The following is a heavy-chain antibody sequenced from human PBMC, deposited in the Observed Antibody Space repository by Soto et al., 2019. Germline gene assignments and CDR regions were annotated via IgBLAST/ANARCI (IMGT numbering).Heavy chain of an antibody. J-gene: IGHJ3*02. V-gene: IGHV1-18*01. Sequence: QVQLEQSGAEVKKPGASVKVSCKASGYTFTSYGISWVRQAPGQGLEWIGWISGYNGNTNYTQKVQGRVTMTTDISTSTAYMELRSLRSDDTAVYYCASTAVAGTWDAFDIWGQGTMVTVSS. CDR3: ASTAVAGTWDAFDI. CDR1: GYTFTSYG. D-gene: IGHD6-19*01. CDR2: ISGYNGNT.